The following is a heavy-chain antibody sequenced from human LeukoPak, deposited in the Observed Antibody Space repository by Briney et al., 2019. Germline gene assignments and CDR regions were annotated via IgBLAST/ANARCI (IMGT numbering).Heavy chain of an antibody. CDR1: GFTVSSNY. J-gene: IGHJ5*02. D-gene: IGHD2-21*02. Sequence: GGSLRLSCAASGFTVSSNYVSWVRQAPGLGLEWVSVIFSDGSTYYADSVKGRFTISRDNSKNTLYLQMNNLRAEDTAVYYCARVMTAITNWFDPWGQGTLVTVSS. CDR2: IFSDGST. CDR3: ARVMTAITNWFDP. V-gene: IGHV3-66*01.